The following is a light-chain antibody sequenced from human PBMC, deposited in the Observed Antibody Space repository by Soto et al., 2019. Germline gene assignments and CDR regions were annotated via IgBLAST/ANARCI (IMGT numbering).Light chain of an antibody. J-gene: IGKJ2*01. V-gene: IGKV1-5*03. CDR2: KAS. Sequence: DIQMTQSPSTLSASVGDRVTITCRASQSISNWLAWYQQKPGKAPKLLIYKASSLESGVPSRFSGSVSGTEFTLTISSLQPDDFATYYCQQYSGYSYTFGQGTKLEIK. CDR3: QQYSGYSYT. CDR1: QSISNW.